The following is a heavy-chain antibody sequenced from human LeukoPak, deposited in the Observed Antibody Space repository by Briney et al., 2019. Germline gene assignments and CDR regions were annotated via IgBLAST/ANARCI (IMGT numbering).Heavy chain of an antibody. J-gene: IGHJ4*02. CDR1: GGSISSYY. CDR3: ARDSAAAAGAIDY. Sequence: PSETLSLTCTVSGGSISSYYWSWIRQPPGKGLEWIGYIYYSGSTNYNPSLKSRVTISVDTSKNQFSLKLSSVTAADTAVYYCARDSAAAAGAIDYWGQGTLVTVSS. D-gene: IGHD6-13*01. CDR2: IYYSGST. V-gene: IGHV4-59*12.